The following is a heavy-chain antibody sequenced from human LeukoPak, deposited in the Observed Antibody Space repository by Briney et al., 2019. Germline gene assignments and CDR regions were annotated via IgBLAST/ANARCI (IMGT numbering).Heavy chain of an antibody. CDR1: RYTHIFYL. V-gene: IGHV1-46*01. CDR2: INPSGGST. Sequence: ASVKVSCKASRYTHIFYLMHWVRQAPGQGLEWMGIINPSGGSTRYAQKFQGRITMTRDTSTSTVYMESSSLRSEDTAVYYCASRGMGMHDLNYFDYWGQGTLVTVSS. CDR3: ASRGMGMHDLNYFDY. D-gene: IGHD3-3*01. J-gene: IGHJ4*02.